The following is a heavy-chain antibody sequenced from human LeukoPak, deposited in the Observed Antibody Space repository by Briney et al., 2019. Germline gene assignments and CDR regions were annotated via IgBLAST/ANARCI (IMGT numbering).Heavy chain of an antibody. CDR3: ARIPVADAFDY. CDR1: GYTFTSYD. J-gene: IGHJ4*02. Sequence: ASVKVSCKASGYTFTSYDINWVRQATGQGLEWMGWMNPNSGNTGYAQKFQGRVTMTRNTSTSTAYMELNSLRAEDTAVYYCARIPVADAFDYWGQGTLVTVSS. CDR2: MNPNSGNT. D-gene: IGHD6-19*01. V-gene: IGHV1-8*01.